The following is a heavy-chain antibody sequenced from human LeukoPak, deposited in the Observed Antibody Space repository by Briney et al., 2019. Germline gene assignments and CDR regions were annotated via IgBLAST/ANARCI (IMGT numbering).Heavy chain of an antibody. Sequence: GGSLRLSCAASGFTFNNYGMTWFRQAPGKGLEWVANIKQDGTEIFYVDSVRGRFIISRDNAENSLYLQMNSLRVEDTAVYYCARTPDGADYWGQGTLVTVSS. CDR3: ARTPDGADY. V-gene: IGHV3-7*01. J-gene: IGHJ4*02. D-gene: IGHD3-10*01. CDR1: GFTFNNYG. CDR2: IKQDGTEI.